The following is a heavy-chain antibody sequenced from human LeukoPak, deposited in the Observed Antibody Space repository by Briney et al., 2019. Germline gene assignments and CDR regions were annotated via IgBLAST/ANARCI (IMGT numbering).Heavy chain of an antibody. CDR1: GGTFSSYA. V-gene: IGHV1-69*04. Sequence: ASVKLSCKASGGTFSSYAIRWVRPAPGQGLEWMGRIIPILGIANYAQKFQGRVTITADKSTSTAYMELSSLRSEDTAVYHCARVAELGSTDAFDIWGQGTMVTVSS. D-gene: IGHD3-16*01. CDR2: IIPILGIA. CDR3: ARVAELGSTDAFDI. J-gene: IGHJ3*02.